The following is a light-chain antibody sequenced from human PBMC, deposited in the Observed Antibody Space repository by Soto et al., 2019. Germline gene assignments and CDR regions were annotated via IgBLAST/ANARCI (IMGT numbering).Light chain of an antibody. CDR1: QSVSSN. CDR3: QQYNNWGT. Sequence: EIGMTQSPATLSVSPGERATLSCRASQSVSSNLAWYQQKPGQAPRLLIYGASTRATGIPARFSGSGSGTQFTLTISSLKSEDFAVYYCQQYNNWGTFGHGTKVEIK. J-gene: IGKJ1*01. CDR2: GAS. V-gene: IGKV3-15*01.